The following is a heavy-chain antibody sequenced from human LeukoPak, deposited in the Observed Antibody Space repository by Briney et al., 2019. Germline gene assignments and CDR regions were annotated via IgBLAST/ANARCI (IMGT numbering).Heavy chain of an antibody. Sequence: SETLSLTCTISGGSISSYYWSWIRQPPGKGLEWIGYIYYSGSTNYNPSPKSRVTISVDTSKNQFSLKLSSVTAADTAVYYCARVLGYYDSRAFDIWGQGTMVTVSS. CDR2: IYYSGST. J-gene: IGHJ3*02. D-gene: IGHD3-22*01. CDR1: GGSISSYY. V-gene: IGHV4-59*01. CDR3: ARVLGYYDSRAFDI.